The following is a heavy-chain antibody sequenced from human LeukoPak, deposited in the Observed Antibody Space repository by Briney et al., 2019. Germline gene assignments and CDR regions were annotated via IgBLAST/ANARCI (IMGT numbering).Heavy chain of an antibody. D-gene: IGHD2-15*01. Sequence: SETLSLTCAVSGGSFSNYYWSWIRQPPGKGLEWIGEINRSGSTNYHPSLKSRITMSVDTSKIQFSLNLSSVTAADTAVYYCARDASRSYCSGGSCYSRWFDPWGQGTLVTASS. CDR1: GGSFSNYY. J-gene: IGHJ5*02. CDR3: ARDASRSYCSGGSCYSRWFDP. V-gene: IGHV4-34*01. CDR2: INRSGST.